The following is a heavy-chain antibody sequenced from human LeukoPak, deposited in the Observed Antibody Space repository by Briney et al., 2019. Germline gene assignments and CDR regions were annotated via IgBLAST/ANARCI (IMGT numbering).Heavy chain of an antibody. CDR3: ATAYSSGPDTYYFDY. V-gene: IGHV1-24*01. D-gene: IGHD6-19*01. CDR2: FDPEDGET. J-gene: IGHJ4*02. Sequence: ASVKVSCKVSGYTLTELSMHWVRQAPGKGLEWMGGFDPEDGETIYAQKFQGRVTMTEDTSTDTAYMELSSLRSEDTAVYYCATAYSSGPDTYYFDYWGQGTLVIVSS. CDR1: GYTLTELS.